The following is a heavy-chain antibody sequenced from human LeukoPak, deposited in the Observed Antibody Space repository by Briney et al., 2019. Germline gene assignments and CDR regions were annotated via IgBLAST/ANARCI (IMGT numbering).Heavy chain of an antibody. Sequence: SETLSLTCAVYGGSFSGYYWSWIRQPPGKGLEWIGEINHSGSTNYNPSLKSRVTISVDTSKNQFSLKLSSVTAADTAVYYCAREPVAGHHLDYWGQGTLVTVSS. D-gene: IGHD6-19*01. J-gene: IGHJ4*02. CDR3: AREPVAGHHLDY. V-gene: IGHV4-34*01. CDR1: GGSFSGYY. CDR2: INHSGST.